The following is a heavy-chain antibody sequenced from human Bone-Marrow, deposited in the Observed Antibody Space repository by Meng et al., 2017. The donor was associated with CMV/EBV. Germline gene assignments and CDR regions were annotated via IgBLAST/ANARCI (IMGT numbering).Heavy chain of an antibody. Sequence: GESLKISCAASGFTFSDYYMSWIRQAPGKGLEWVSYISSSGSTIYYADSVKGRFTISRDNAKNSLYLQMNSLRAEDTAVYYCAKDSQYYDFWSGAFDYWGQGTLVTVSS. V-gene: IGHV3-11*04. CDR2: ISSSGSTI. J-gene: IGHJ4*02. D-gene: IGHD3-3*01. CDR1: GFTFSDYY. CDR3: AKDSQYYDFWSGAFDY.